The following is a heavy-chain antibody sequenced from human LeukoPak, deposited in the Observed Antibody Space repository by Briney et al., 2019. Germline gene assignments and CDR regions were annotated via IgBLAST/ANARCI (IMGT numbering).Heavy chain of an antibody. CDR3: AKEPVGYLDF. Sequence: GGSLRLPYAASGSTFNRHDMIWARQAPGKGLEWVSVITGSGGSTSYADSVKGRFTISRDNSKNTLYLQMNSLRAEDTAVYYCAKEPVGYLDFWRQGTLVTVSS. D-gene: IGHD4-23*01. J-gene: IGHJ4*02. V-gene: IGHV3-23*01. CDR1: GSTFNRHD. CDR2: ITGSGGST.